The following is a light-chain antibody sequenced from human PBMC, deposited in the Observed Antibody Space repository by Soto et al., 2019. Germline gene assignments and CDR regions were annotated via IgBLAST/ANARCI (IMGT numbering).Light chain of an antibody. CDR1: QSISSW. CDR2: DAS. CDR3: QQDNSDPRP. V-gene: IGKV1-5*01. Sequence: EIHLAPTPLTLSPSIRYRVRITCLASQSISSWLAWYQQKPGKAPEVLIYDASSLESGVPSRFSGSGSGTEFTLTISSLQPDDFASYNCQQDNSDPRPFGQVTKVDI. J-gene: IGKJ1*01.